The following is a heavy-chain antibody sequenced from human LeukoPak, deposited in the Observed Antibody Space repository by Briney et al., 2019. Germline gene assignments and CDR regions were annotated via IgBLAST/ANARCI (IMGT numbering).Heavy chain of an antibody. Sequence: PSQTLSLTCTVSGGSISSGSYYWSWIRQPAGKGLEWIGRIYTSGSTNYNPSLKSRVTISVDTSKNQFSLKLSSVTAADTAVYYCARGRSSSGFDWFDPWGQGTLVTVSS. CDR1: GGSISSGSYY. CDR2: IYTSGST. J-gene: IGHJ5*02. CDR3: ARGRSSSGFDWFDP. V-gene: IGHV4-61*02. D-gene: IGHD6-6*01.